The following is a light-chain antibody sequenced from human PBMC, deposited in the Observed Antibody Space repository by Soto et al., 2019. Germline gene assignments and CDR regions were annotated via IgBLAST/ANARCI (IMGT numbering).Light chain of an antibody. Sequence: EMVLTMYRGALSLTQGESAALSCRASPVVTRRFLTWCQQEPGQAPRPLIYGGSNRAAGIPDRFSGRGSGTDFTLIISRLEPEDFAVYHCQQYGSSPWTFGQRTKVDI. CDR2: GGS. V-gene: IGKV3-20*01. CDR3: QQYGSSPWT. CDR1: PVVTRRF. J-gene: IGKJ1*01.